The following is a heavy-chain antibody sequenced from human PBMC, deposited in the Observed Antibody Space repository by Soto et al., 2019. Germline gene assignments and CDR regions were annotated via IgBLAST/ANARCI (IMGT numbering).Heavy chain of an antibody. CDR2: ISSSSSTI. CDR1: GFTFSSYS. J-gene: IGHJ4*02. D-gene: IGHD3-3*01. Sequence: EVQLVESGGGLVQPGGSLRLSCAASGFTFSSYSMNWVRQAPGKGLEWVSYISSSSSTIYYADSVKGRFTISRDNAKNSLYLQMNSLRDEDTAVYYCARALLTSFGVVFDYWGQGTLVTVSS. V-gene: IGHV3-48*02. CDR3: ARALLTSFGVVFDY.